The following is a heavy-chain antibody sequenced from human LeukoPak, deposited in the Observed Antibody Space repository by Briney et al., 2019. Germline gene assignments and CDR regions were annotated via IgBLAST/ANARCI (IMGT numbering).Heavy chain of an antibody. J-gene: IGHJ4*02. CDR3: ARTPAPETTPADY. CDR2: ISSSSSYI. CDR1: GFTFSSYS. D-gene: IGHD4-17*01. Sequence: GGSLRLSCAASGFTFSSYSMNWVRRAPGKGLEWVSSISSSSSYIYYADSVKGRFTISRDNAKNSLYLQMNSLRAEDTAVYYCARTPAPETTPADYWGQGTLVTVSS. V-gene: IGHV3-21*01.